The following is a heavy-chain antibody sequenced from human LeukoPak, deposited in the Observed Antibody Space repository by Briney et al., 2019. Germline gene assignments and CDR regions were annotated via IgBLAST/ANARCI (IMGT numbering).Heavy chain of an antibody. D-gene: IGHD4-17*01. V-gene: IGHV4-4*07. CDR3: ARASHDYGDYSHFDY. J-gene: IGHJ4*02. CDR2: IYTSGTT. CDR1: GGSFSNYY. Sequence: SETLSLTCTVSGGSFSNYYWSWIRQPAGKGLERIGRIYTSGTTHYNPSLKSRVTMSVDTSKNQFSLKLSSVTAADTAVYYCARASHDYGDYSHFDYWGQGTLVTVSS.